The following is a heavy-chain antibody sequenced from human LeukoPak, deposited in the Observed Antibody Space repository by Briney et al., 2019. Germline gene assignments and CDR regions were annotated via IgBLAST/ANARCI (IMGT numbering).Heavy chain of an antibody. D-gene: IGHD6-13*01. J-gene: IGHJ6*02. CDR2: IWYDGSNK. CDR3: ARDRIAAAGTGDWRAWLGNYYYYYGMDV. Sequence: GGSLRLSCVASGFTFGSYWMSWVRQAPGKGLEWVAVIWYDGSNKYYADSVKGRFTISRDNSKNTLYLQMNSLRAEDTAVYYCARDRIAAAGTGDWRAWLGNYYYYYGMDVWGQGTTVTVSS. CDR1: GFTFGSYW. V-gene: IGHV3-33*08.